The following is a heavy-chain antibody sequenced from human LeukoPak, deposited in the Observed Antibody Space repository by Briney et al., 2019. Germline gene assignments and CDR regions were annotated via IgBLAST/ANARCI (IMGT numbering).Heavy chain of an antibody. CDR3: ASTPTLYCSSTSCSPIGAFDI. CDR2: INSDGSST. CDR1: GFTFSSYW. V-gene: IGHV3-74*01. Sequence: GGSLRLSCAASGFTFSSYWMHWVRQAPGKGLVWVSRINSDGSSTSYADSVKGRFTISRDNAKNTLYLQMNSLRGEDTAVYYCASTPTLYCSSTSCSPIGAFDIWGQGTMVTVSS. J-gene: IGHJ3*02. D-gene: IGHD2-2*01.